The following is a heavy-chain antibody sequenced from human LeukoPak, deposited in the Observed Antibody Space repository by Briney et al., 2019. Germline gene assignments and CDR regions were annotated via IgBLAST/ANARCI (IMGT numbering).Heavy chain of an antibody. Sequence: GGSLRLSCAASGFTFNNYAMNWVRQAPGKGLEWVSSISGGGETTYYADSAKGRFTISRDNSQNTLYLQMNSLRAEDTAVYYCARDYADYVGYSFFDYWGQGTLVTVSS. CDR2: ISGGGETT. CDR1: GFTFNNYA. CDR3: ARDYADYVGYSFFDY. V-gene: IGHV3-23*01. J-gene: IGHJ4*02. D-gene: IGHD4-17*01.